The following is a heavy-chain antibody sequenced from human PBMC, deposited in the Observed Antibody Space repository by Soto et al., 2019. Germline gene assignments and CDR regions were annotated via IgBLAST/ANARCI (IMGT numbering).Heavy chain of an antibody. CDR2: MGYSGYT. CDR3: ARQGFGELHGPYYGMDV. D-gene: IGHD3-10*01. V-gene: IGHV4-61*05. Sequence: SETLSLTCTVSGGSISSSSYSWGWVRQPPGKGLEWIGYMGYSGYTSYNPSLRSRVTISLDTSKNQFSLKLSSVTAVDTALYYCARQGFGELHGPYYGMDVWGQGTTVTVSS. CDR1: GGSISSSSYS. J-gene: IGHJ6*02.